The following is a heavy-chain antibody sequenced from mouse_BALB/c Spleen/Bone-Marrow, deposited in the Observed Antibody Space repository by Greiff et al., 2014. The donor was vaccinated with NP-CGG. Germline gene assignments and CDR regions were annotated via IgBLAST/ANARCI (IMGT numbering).Heavy chain of an antibody. J-gene: IGHJ1*01. V-gene: IGHV1-14*01. CDR1: GYTFTSYV. Sequence: EVQLQESGPELVKPGASVKMACKAFGYTFTSYVIHWVKQKPGQGLEWIGYINPYNDGTKYNEKFKGKATLTSDKSSSTAYMELSSLTSEDSAVYYCARGGHYGTSLYWYFDVWGAGTTVTVSS. D-gene: IGHD1-1*01. CDR3: ARGGHYGTSLYWYFDV. CDR2: INPYNDGT.